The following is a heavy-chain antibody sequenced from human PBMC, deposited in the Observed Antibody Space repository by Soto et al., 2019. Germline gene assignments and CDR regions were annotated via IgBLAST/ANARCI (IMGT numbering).Heavy chain of an antibody. Sequence: GGSLRLSCAASGFTFSSYAMSWVRQAPGKGLEWVSAISGSGGSTYYADSVKGRFTISRDNSKNTLYLQMNSLRAEDTAVYYCAKDQKTIYNWNYGPFDPWGQGTLVTVSS. D-gene: IGHD1-7*01. CDR3: AKDQKTIYNWNYGPFDP. V-gene: IGHV3-23*01. CDR1: GFTFSSYA. CDR2: ISGSGGST. J-gene: IGHJ5*02.